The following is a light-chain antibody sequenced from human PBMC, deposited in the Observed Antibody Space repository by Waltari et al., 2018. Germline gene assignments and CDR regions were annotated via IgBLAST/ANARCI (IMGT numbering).Light chain of an antibody. Sequence: QAVVTQEPSVTVSPGGTVTITCASSTGVVTSGHYAYWFQQNPGQVPGTLIYDTIKKHSWPPARFSGSILGGKAALTVSGAQPEDEADYYCLLYRGDAHWVFGGGTKLTVL. V-gene: IGLV7-46*01. J-gene: IGLJ3*02. CDR2: DTI. CDR1: TGVVTSGHY. CDR3: LLYRGDAHWV.